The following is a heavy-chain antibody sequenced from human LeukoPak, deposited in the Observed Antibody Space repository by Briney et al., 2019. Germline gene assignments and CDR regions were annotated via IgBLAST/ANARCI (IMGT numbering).Heavy chain of an antibody. CDR1: GYTFTSYG. CDR3: ARVGYQNHNEYDFWSGYFGAWYYYMDV. Sequence: ASVKVSCKASGYTFTSYGISWVRQAPGQGLEWMGWISAYNGNTNYAQKLQGRVTMTTDTSTSTAYMELRSLRSDDTAVYYCARVGYQNHNEYDFWSGYFGAWYYYMDVWGKGTTVTVSS. V-gene: IGHV1-18*01. CDR2: ISAYNGNT. D-gene: IGHD3-3*01. J-gene: IGHJ6*03.